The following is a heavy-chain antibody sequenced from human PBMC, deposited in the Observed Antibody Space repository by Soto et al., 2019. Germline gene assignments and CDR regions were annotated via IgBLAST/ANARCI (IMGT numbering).Heavy chain of an antibody. CDR3: ARDAGVAGKPGYNYAEY. D-gene: IGHD5-12*01. CDR2: IIPIFGTA. Sequence: SVKVSCKASGGTFSSYAISWVRQAPGQGFEWMGGIIPIFGTANYAQKFQGRVTITADESTSTAYMELSSLRSEDTAVYYCARDAGVAGKPGYNYAEYWGQGTLVTVSS. V-gene: IGHV1-69*13. CDR1: GGTFSSYA. J-gene: IGHJ4*02.